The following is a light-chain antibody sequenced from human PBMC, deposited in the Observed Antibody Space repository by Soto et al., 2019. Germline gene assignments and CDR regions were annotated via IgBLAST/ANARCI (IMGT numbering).Light chain of an antibody. J-gene: IGKJ1*01. Sequence: EIRMTEYPCCLCASVGHRVTMTCRTSQHVDRYLSWYQQIPGRAPKLLIYSASSLVSGVPPRFRGSASGTEFTLSISSLQREDFATYFCQQSSNIPWTFGQGTKVDI. V-gene: IGKV1-39*01. CDR3: QQSSNIPWT. CDR2: SAS. CDR1: QHVDRY.